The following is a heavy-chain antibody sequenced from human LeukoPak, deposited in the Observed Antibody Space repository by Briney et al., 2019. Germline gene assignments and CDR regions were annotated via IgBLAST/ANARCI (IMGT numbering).Heavy chain of an antibody. D-gene: IGHD3-10*01. CDR2: ISDSGDST. CDR1: GFTFSSYS. Sequence: GGSLRLSCAASGFTFSSYSMTWVRQTPGKGLEWVSGISDSGDSTYYADSVKGRFTTSRDNSRNTLYLEMNSLRAEDTAVYYCTKWSGFSNDWGQGTLVTVSS. J-gene: IGHJ4*02. V-gene: IGHV3-23*01. CDR3: TKWSGFSND.